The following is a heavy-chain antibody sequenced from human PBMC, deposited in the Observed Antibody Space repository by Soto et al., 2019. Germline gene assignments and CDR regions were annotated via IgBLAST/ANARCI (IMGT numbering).Heavy chain of an antibody. V-gene: IGHV3-66*01. CDR2: IYSGGST. D-gene: IGHD2-2*01. CDR1: GFTVSSNY. J-gene: IGHJ4*02. Sequence: GGSLRLSCAASGFTVSSNYMSWVRQAPGKGLEWVSVIYSGGSTYYADSVKGRFTISRDNSKNTLYLQMNSLRAEDTAVYYCARWRRTYQLLSNWGQGTLVTVSS. CDR3: ARWRRTYQLLSN.